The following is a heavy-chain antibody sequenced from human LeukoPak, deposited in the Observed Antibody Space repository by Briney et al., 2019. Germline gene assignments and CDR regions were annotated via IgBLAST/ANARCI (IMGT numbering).Heavy chain of an antibody. V-gene: IGHV4-4*07. CDR3: ARDSHGYSYGYGFDY. J-gene: IGHJ4*02. Sequence: SETLSLTCTVSGGSISSYYWSWIRQPAGKGLEWIGRIYTSGSTDYNPSLKSRVTMSVDTSKNQFSLKLSSVTAADTAVYYCARDSHGYSYGYGFDYWGQGTLVTVSS. CDR1: GGSISSYY. CDR2: IYTSGST. D-gene: IGHD5-18*01.